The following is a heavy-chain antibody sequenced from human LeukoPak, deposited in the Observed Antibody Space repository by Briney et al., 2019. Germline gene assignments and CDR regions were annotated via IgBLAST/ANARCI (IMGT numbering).Heavy chain of an antibody. V-gene: IGHV4-4*07. J-gene: IGHJ3*02. Sequence: PSETLSLTCTVSGGSISSYYWSLIRQPAGKGLEWIGRIYTSGSTNYNPSLKSRVTMSVDTSKNQFSLKLSSVTAADTAVYYCARDPAGRTYYDFWSGRDRGAFDIWGQGTMVTVSS. CDR2: IYTSGST. CDR3: ARDPAGRTYYDFWSGRDRGAFDI. CDR1: GGSISSYY. D-gene: IGHD3-3*01.